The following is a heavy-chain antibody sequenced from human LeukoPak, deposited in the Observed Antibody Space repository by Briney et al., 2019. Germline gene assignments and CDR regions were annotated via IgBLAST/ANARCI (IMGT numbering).Heavy chain of an antibody. CDR1: GYTFTGSY. Sequence: ASVKVSCKASGYTFTGSYMHWVRQAPGQGLEWMGWINPNSGGTNYAQKFQGRVTMTRDTSISTAYMELSRLRSDDTAVYYCARQAVVTPWYAFDIWGQGTMVTVSS. V-gene: IGHV1-2*02. CDR3: ARQAVVTPWYAFDI. D-gene: IGHD4-23*01. J-gene: IGHJ3*02. CDR2: INPNSGGT.